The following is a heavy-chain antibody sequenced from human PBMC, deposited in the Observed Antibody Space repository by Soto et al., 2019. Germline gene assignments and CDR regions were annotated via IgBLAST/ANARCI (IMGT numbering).Heavy chain of an antibody. CDR3: ASEAARRSFDY. D-gene: IGHD6-6*01. J-gene: IGHJ4*02. V-gene: IGHV3-53*02. Sequence: EVQLVETGGGLIQPGGSLRLSCAASGFTVSSNYMSWVRQAPVKGLEWVSVIYSGGSTYYADSVKGRFTISRDNSKNTLYLQMNSLRAEDTAVYYCASEAARRSFDYWGQGTLVTVSS. CDR2: IYSGGST. CDR1: GFTVSSNY.